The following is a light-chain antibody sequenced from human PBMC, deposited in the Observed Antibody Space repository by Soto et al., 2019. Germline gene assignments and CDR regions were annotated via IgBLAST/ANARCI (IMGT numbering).Light chain of an antibody. CDR2: DAS. CDR3: QQRLLWPQT. J-gene: IGKJ1*01. CDR1: QAVSTY. Sequence: VLTQSPATLSLSPGERATLSCRASQAVSTYVAWYQHKPGQAPRLLIYDASNRATGVPFRFSGSGSGTDFTHTVSSLEPEDFAVYYCQQRLLWPQTFGQGTKVEI. V-gene: IGKV3-11*01.